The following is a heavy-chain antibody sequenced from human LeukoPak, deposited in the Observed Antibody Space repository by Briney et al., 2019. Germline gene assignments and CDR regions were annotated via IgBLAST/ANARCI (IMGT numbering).Heavy chain of an antibody. CDR3: ARSCGQLWKPEADYFEY. D-gene: IGHD3-3*01. CDR2: IIPMFDKA. J-gene: IGHJ4*02. V-gene: IGHV1-69*01. Sequence: ASVKVSCKASGGTFSNTAISWVRQAPGQGLEWMGGIIPMFDKANYAETFQGRATITADESTSTAYMELSSLTSDDTAVYYCARSCGQLWKPEADYFEYWGQGTLVTVSS. CDR1: GGTFSNTA.